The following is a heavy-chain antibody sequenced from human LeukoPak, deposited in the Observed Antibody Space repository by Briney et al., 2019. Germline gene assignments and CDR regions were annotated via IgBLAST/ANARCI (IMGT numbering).Heavy chain of an antibody. CDR3: ARDRPRARYFDY. J-gene: IGHJ4*02. CDR2: IIPILNVP. V-gene: IGHV1-69*04. CDR1: GGTFSDYS. D-gene: IGHD2-15*01. Sequence: SVRVSCKASGGTFSDYSISWVRQAPGQGLEWMGRIIPILNVPNYAQKFEGRLTITADKSTSTAYMELSSLKSADTAVYFCARDRPRARYFDYWGQGALVTVSS.